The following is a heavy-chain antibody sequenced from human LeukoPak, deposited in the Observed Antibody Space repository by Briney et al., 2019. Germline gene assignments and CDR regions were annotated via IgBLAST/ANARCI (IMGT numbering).Heavy chain of an antibody. D-gene: IGHD3-3*01. J-gene: IGHJ6*03. CDR3: ARDAITIFGVVIIGVGYYMDV. CDR1: GYTFTSYY. V-gene: IGHV1-46*01. CDR2: INPSGGST. Sequence: ASVKVSCKASGYTFTSYYMHWVRQAPGQGLEWMGIINPSGGSTSYAQKFQGRVTMTRDMSTSTVYMELSSLRPEDTAVYYCARDAITIFGVVIIGVGYYMDVWGKGTTVTVSS.